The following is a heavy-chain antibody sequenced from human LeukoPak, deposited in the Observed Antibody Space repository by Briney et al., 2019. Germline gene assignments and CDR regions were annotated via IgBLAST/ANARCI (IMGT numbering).Heavy chain of an antibody. D-gene: IGHD1-26*01. CDR2: ISWNSGRI. CDR1: GFSFDDYA. Sequence: GRSLRLSCAASGFSFDDYAMYWVRQAPGKGLEWVSGISWNSGRIGYADSVKGRFTISRDNAKNSLYLQMNSLRAEDTAVYYCARDRLGRGVGATLDYWGQGIMVTVSS. CDR3: ARDRLGRGVGATLDY. J-gene: IGHJ4*02. V-gene: IGHV3-9*01.